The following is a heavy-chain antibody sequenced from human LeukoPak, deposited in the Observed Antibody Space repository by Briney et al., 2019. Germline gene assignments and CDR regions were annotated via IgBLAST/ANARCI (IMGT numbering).Heavy chain of an antibody. CDR1: GFTFSSHW. CDR3: ARVIVVVVAARYAFDI. Sequence: GGSLRLSCADSGFTFSSHWMHWVRQAPGKGLVWVSRIKYDASSTSYADSVKGRFTISRDNAKNSLYLQMNSLRAEDTAVYYCARVIVVVVAARYAFDIWGQGTMVTVSS. D-gene: IGHD2-15*01. V-gene: IGHV3-74*01. CDR2: IKYDASST. J-gene: IGHJ3*02.